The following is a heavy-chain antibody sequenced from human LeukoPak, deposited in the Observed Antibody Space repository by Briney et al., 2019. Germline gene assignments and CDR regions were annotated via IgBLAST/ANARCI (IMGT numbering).Heavy chain of an antibody. D-gene: IGHD7-27*01. CDR1: GFTVSRTY. CDR2: IYSDGST. J-gene: IGHJ5*02. V-gene: IGHV3-53*01. CDR3: ARAPLGLSWFDP. Sequence: GGSLRLSCAASGFTVSRTYMSWVRQAPGKGLEWVSIIYSDGSTYYADSVKGRFTISRDNSKNTLYLQMNSLRAEDTAVYYCARAPLGLSWFDPWGQGTLVTVSS.